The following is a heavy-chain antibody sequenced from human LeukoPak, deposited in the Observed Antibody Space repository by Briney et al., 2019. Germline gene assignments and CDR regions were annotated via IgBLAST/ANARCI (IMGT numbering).Heavy chain of an antibody. V-gene: IGHV3-30*04. CDR1: GFTFSNYA. CDR3: ASEIIFGSFDY. D-gene: IGHD3-3*01. Sequence: GGSLRLSCAASGFTFSNYAMHWVRQAPGKGLEWVAVISYDGNNKYYADSVKGRFTISRDNSKNTLYLQMNSLRAEDTAVYYCASEIIFGSFDYWGQGTLVTVSS. CDR2: ISYDGNNK. J-gene: IGHJ4*02.